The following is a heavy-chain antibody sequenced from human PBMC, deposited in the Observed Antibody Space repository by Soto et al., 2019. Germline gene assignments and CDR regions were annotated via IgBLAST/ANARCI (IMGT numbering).Heavy chain of an antibody. CDR1: GGSISSSSYY. V-gene: IGHV4-39*01. D-gene: IGHD3-9*01. J-gene: IGHJ3*02. CDR2: IYYSGST. Sequence: SETLSLTCTVSGGSISSSSYYWGWIRQPPGKGLEWIGSIYYSGSTYYNPSLKSRVTISVDTSKNQFSLKLSSVTAADTAVYYCARTDWDGAFDIWGQGTMVTVSS. CDR3: ARTDWDGAFDI.